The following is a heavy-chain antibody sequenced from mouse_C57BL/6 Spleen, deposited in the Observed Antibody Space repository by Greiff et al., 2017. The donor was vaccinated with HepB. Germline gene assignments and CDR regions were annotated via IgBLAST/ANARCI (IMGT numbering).Heavy chain of an antibody. J-gene: IGHJ2*01. CDR2: IYPGSGST. D-gene: IGHD1-1*01. Sequence: QVQLQQPGAELVKPGASVKMSCKASGYTFTSYWITWVKQRPGQGLEWIGDIYPGSGSTNYNEKFKSKATLTVDTSSSTAYMQLSSLTSEDSAVYYCARESYYYGSSYRDFDYWGQGTTLTVSS. CDR1: GYTFTSYW. CDR3: ARESYYYGSSYRDFDY. V-gene: IGHV1-55*01.